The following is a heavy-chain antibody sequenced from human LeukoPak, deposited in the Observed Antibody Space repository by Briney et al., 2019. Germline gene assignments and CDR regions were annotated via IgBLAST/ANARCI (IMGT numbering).Heavy chain of an antibody. D-gene: IGHD2-8*01. Sequence: ASVKVSCKASGYTFTGFYIHWVRQAPGQGLEWMGWINPNSGGTNYAQKFQGRVTMTRDTSISTAYMELSRLRSDDTAVYYCATYIGYCTNGVCFAHFDYWGQGTLVTVSS. J-gene: IGHJ4*02. V-gene: IGHV1-2*02. CDR1: GYTFTGFY. CDR2: INPNSGGT. CDR3: ATYIGYCTNGVCFAHFDY.